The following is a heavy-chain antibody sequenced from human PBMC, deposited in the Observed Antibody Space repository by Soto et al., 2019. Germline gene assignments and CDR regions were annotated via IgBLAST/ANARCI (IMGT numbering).Heavy chain of an antibody. CDR2: IRGDGTTT. CDR3: AGGGYSGAGIYDLTEH. V-gene: IGHV3-74*02. D-gene: IGHD3-10*01. J-gene: IGHJ1*01. Sequence: EVQLVESGGGLVQPGGSLRLSCTASGLTFNIYWLHWVRQAPGKGLVWVSRIRGDGTTTTYADSVKGRFTISRDNAKNTVYLQMNRLRAEDTAVYHCAGGGYSGAGIYDLTEHWGQGTLVTVSS. CDR1: GLTFNIYW.